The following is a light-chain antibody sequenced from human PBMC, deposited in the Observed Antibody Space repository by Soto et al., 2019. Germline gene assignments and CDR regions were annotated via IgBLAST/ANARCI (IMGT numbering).Light chain of an antibody. V-gene: IGKV1-5*03. Sequence: DIQMTQSPSTLSPSVRDRVTITCRASQSISAWLAWCRKKPGKAPKLLIYKASSLESGVPSRFSGSGSGTDFILTISSLQPDDFATYYCQQYNNYGSWTFGQGTKV. J-gene: IGKJ1*01. CDR3: QQYNNYGSWT. CDR2: KAS. CDR1: QSISAW.